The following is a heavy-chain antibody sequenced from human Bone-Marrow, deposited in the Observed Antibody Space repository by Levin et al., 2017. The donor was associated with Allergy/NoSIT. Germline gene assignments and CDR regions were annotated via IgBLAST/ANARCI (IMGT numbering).Heavy chain of an antibody. J-gene: IGHJ5*02. D-gene: IGHD3-22*01. CDR2: ISYDGSNK. CDR3: ARDQGEDSSGYYPGWFDP. V-gene: IGHV3-30-3*01. CDR1: GFTFSSYA. Sequence: PGGSLRLSCAASGFTFSSYAMHWVRQAPGKGLEWVAVISYDGSNKYYADSVKGRFTISRDNSKNTLYLQMNSLRAEDTAVYYCARDQGEDSSGYYPGWFDPWGQGTLVTVSS.